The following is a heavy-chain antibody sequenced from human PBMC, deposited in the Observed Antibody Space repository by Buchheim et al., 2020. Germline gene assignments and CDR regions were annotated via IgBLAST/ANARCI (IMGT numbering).Heavy chain of an antibody. Sequence: QVQLVESGGGVVQPGRSLRLSCAASGFTFNRNGMHWVRQAPGKGLEWVAGVSYDGDKKYYVDSVKGRFTISRANSKNTVYLQMNSLRAEDTAVYYCAKDVRSEAAAMDSWGQGT. CDR2: VSYDGDKK. J-gene: IGHJ4*02. V-gene: IGHV3-30*18. CDR1: GFTFNRNG. D-gene: IGHD6-13*01. CDR3: AKDVRSEAAAMDS.